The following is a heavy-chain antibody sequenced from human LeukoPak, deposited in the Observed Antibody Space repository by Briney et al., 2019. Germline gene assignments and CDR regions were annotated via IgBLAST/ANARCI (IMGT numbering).Heavy chain of an antibody. V-gene: IGHV3-30-3*01. J-gene: IGHJ4*02. Sequence: GGSLRLSCATSGFTFSMSAMHWVRLAPGKGLDWVAVISFDGGNKFYVDSVKGRFSISRDNSKNTLYLQMNSLGLDDTAVYFCARGRAGIAAAGFDYWGQGTLVTVSS. CDR1: GFTFSMSA. CDR3: ARGRAGIAAAGFDY. CDR2: ISFDGGNK. D-gene: IGHD6-13*01.